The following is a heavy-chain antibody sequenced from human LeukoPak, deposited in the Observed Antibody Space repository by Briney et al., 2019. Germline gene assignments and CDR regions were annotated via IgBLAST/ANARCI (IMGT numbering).Heavy chain of an antibody. CDR1: GYTFTSYW. D-gene: IGHD6-19*01. J-gene: IGHJ6*04. Sequence: GESLKISCKGSGYTFTSYWIGWVRQMPGKGLEWMGIIHAGDSDTRYSPSFQGQVTISAGKSISTAYLQWSSLKASDTAMYYCARYGSGRSRVYFYGMDVWGKGTTVTVSS. CDR2: IHAGDSDT. CDR3: ARYGSGRSRVYFYGMDV. V-gene: IGHV5-51*01.